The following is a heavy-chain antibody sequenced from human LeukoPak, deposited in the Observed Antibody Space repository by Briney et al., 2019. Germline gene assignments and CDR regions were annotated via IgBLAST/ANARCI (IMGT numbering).Heavy chain of an antibody. J-gene: IGHJ4*02. CDR3: ARAGIDNALDY. CDR1: GFTFDKYG. V-gene: IGHV3-33*01. CDR2: IWYDGGNK. Sequence: GMSLRLSCAATGFTFDKYGINWVRQAPGKGLEWVAIIWYDGGNKYFADSVVGRFTISKDNSKDTVYLEMSRLRTEDTAIYYCARAGIDNALDYWGQGTQVTVSS. D-gene: IGHD2-2*01.